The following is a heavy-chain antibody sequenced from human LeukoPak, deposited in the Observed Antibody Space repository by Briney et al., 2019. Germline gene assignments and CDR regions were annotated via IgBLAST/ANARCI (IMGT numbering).Heavy chain of an antibody. Sequence: GGSLRLSCAASGFTFSSYAMSWVRQAPGKGLEWVSAISGGGGSTYYADSVKGRFTISRDNSKNTLYLQMNSLRAEDTAVYYCAKDLAAVAGTGLDYWGQGTLVTVSS. CDR1: GFTFSSYA. CDR2: ISGGGGST. V-gene: IGHV3-23*01. D-gene: IGHD6-19*01. J-gene: IGHJ4*02. CDR3: AKDLAAVAGTGLDY.